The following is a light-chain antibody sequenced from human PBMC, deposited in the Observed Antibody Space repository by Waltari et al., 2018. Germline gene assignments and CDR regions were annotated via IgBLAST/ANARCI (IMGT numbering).Light chain of an antibody. V-gene: IGKV1-39*01. CDR3: QQTYSTPPWT. CDR2: AAS. Sequence: DIQMTQSPSSLSASVGDRVPITCRASQDISSYLNWYQQKPGKAPKLLIYAASSLQSGVPSKFSGSGSGTDFTLTISSLQPEDFATYYCQQTYSTPPWTFGQGTKVEIK. J-gene: IGKJ1*01. CDR1: QDISSY.